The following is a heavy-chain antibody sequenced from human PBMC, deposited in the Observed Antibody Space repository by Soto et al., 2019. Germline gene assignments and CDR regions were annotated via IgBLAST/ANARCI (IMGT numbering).Heavy chain of an antibody. Sequence: QVHLVQSGPEVREPGTSVKVSCKTSGFTFTNSAVQWVRQARGQRLEWIGWIVVVSDNPNYAQKFQERVTITRDMSTSTAYMELSSLRSEDTAVYYCAVDYGATTVTAHYWGQGTLVTVSS. D-gene: IGHD4-17*01. CDR3: AVDYGATTVTAHY. J-gene: IGHJ4*02. CDR1: GFTFTNSA. CDR2: IVVVSDNP. V-gene: IGHV1-58*01.